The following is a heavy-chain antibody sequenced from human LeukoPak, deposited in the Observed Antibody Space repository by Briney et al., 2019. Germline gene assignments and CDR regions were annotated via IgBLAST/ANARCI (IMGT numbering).Heavy chain of an antibody. Sequence: SVKVSCKASGGTFSSYAISWVRQAPGQGLEWMGGIIPIFGTANYAQKFQGRVTITTDESTSTAYMELSSLRSEDTAVYYCARVAIVEYYFDYWGQGTLVTVSS. CDR1: GGTFSSYA. V-gene: IGHV1-69*05. CDR2: IIPIFGTA. D-gene: IGHD3-22*01. J-gene: IGHJ4*02. CDR3: ARVAIVEYYFDY.